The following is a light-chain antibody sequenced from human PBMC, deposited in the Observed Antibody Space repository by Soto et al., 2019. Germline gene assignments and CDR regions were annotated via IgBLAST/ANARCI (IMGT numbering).Light chain of an antibody. V-gene: IGKV3-11*01. J-gene: IGKJ4*01. CDR2: DAS. CDR1: QSVSSY. CDR3: QQRSNWPLT. Sequence: EIVLTQPPAILSLSTEERETLSCRASQSVSSYLAWYQQKPGQAPRLLIYDASNRATGIPARFSGSGSGTDFTLTIISLYPEDFAVYYCQQRSNWPLTFGGGTKVAIK.